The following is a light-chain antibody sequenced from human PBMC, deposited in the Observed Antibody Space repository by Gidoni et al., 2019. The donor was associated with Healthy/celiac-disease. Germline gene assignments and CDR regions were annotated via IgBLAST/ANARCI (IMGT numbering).Light chain of an antibody. J-gene: IGLJ3*02. CDR2: DTS. Sequence: QAVGTQEPALTVSRGGTVTLTCGSSTGALTSGHYPYWFQQKPGQAPRTLIYDTSNKHSWTPARFSGSLLGGKAALTLSGAQLEDEAEYYCLLSYSVVLWVFGGVTKLTVL. CDR3: LLSYSVVLWV. CDR1: TGALTSGHY. V-gene: IGLV7-46*01.